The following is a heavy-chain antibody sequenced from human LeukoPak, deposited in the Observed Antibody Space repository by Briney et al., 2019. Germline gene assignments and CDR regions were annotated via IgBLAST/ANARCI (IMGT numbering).Heavy chain of an antibody. J-gene: IGHJ5*02. V-gene: IGHV3-74*01. CDR2: INDDGSRT. D-gene: IGHD2-2*01. CDR1: GFTFSSYW. CDR3: ASVRYFSRTSTGWYSWFDR. Sequence: GGSLRLSCVASGFTFSSYWMHWVRQAPGKGLVWVSPINDDGSRTNYADSVKGRFTISRDNAKNTLYLQMNSLRAEDTAEDYCASVRYFSRTSTGWYSWFDRWGEGSLVSDSS.